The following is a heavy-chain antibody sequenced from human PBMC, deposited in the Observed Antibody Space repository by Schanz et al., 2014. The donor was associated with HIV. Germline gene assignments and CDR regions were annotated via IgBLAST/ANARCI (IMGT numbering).Heavy chain of an antibody. D-gene: IGHD5-18*01. Sequence: QVQLVQSGAEVKKPGASVKVSCKASGYTFTSYDINWVRQATGQGLEWMGWMNPNSGNTGYAQKFQGRVTMTRNTSITTAYMELSSLRSEDTAVYFCAKMDAAMGINWLDPWGQGTLVTVSS. J-gene: IGHJ5*02. CDR3: AKMDAAMGINWLDP. CDR2: MNPNSGNT. CDR1: GYTFTSYD. V-gene: IGHV1-8*01.